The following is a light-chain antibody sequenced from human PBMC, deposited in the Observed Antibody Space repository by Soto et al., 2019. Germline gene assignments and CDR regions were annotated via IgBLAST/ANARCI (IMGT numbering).Light chain of an antibody. CDR1: QSVSSY. Sequence: EIVMTQSPATLSLSPGERAPISGRASQSVSSYLAWYQQKPGQAPRLLIYGASSRATGIPDRFSGSGSGTEFTLTISSLQPDDFATYYCQQYNSYSWTFGQGTKVDIK. J-gene: IGKJ1*01. CDR3: QQYNSYSWT. CDR2: GAS. V-gene: IGKV3D-15*01.